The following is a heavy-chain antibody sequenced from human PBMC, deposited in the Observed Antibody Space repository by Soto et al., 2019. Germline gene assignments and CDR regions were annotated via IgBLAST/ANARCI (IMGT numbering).Heavy chain of an antibody. CDR2: IRNKAGSYTT. J-gene: IGHJ4*02. V-gene: IGHV3-72*01. Sequence: EVQLVESGGGLVQPGGSLRLSCAASGFTFSDHYMDWVRQAPGKGLEWVGRIRNKAGSYTTEYAASVKGRFTISRDDSKNSLCLQMNSLKTEDTAVYYCASPQYLDRNYWGQGTLVTVSS. CDR1: GFTFSDHY. CDR3: ASPQYLDRNY. D-gene: IGHD2-2*01.